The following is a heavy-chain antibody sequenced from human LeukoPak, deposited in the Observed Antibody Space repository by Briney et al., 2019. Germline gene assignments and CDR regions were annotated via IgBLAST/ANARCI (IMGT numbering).Heavy chain of an antibody. J-gene: IGHJ4*02. D-gene: IGHD3-22*01. CDR3: AFTNYYDSSGYYAPRLDY. Sequence: GGSLRLSCAASGFTFSSYAMSWVRQAPGKGLEWVSGISGSGGGSTYYADSVKGRFTISRDNSKNTLYLQMNSLRAEDTAVYYWAFTNYYDSSGYYAPRLDYWGQGTLVTVSS. V-gene: IGHV3-23*01. CDR1: GFTFSSYA. CDR2: ISGSGGGST.